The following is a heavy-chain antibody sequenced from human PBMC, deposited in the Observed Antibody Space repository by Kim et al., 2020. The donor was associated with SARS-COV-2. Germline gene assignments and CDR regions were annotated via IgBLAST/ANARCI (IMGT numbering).Heavy chain of an antibody. V-gene: IGHV1-2*02. CDR2: INPNSGGT. J-gene: IGHJ5*02. CDR3: ARAESNYYISWFDP. Sequence: ASVKVSCKASGYTFTGYYMHWVRQAPGQGLEWMGWINPNSGGTNYAQKFQGRVTMTRDTSISTAYMELSSLRSDDTAVYYCARAESNYYISWFDPWGQGTLVTVSS. CDR1: GYTFTGYY. D-gene: IGHD3-10*01.